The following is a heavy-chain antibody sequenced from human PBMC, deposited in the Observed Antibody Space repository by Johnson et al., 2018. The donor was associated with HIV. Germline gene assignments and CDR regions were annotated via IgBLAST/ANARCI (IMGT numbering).Heavy chain of an antibody. CDR2: IKQDGSEK. V-gene: IGHV3-7*01. J-gene: IGHJ3*02. D-gene: IGHD6-19*01. CDR3: ARVQWRVQHKDDDAFDI. Sequence: EVQLVESGGGLVQPGGSLRLSCAASGFTFSSYWMSWVRQAPGKGLEWVANIKQDGSEKYYVDSVKGRFTISRDNAKNSLYLQMNSLRAEDTAVYYCARVQWRVQHKDDDAFDIWGQGTMVTVSS. CDR1: GFTFSSYW.